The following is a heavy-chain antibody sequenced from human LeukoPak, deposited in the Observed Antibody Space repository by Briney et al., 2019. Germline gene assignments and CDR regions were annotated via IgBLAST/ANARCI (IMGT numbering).Heavy chain of an antibody. Sequence: SQTLSLTCVISGDSVSSNSAAWNWIRQSPSRGLEWLGRTFCRSKWYNDYAVSVKSRITINPDTSKNQFSLQLNSVTPEDTAVYYCVRDDGIGLDAFDIWGQGTMVTVSS. CDR3: VRDDGIGLDAFDI. CDR1: GDSVSSNSAA. V-gene: IGHV6-1*01. D-gene: IGHD1-14*01. CDR2: TFCRSKWYN. J-gene: IGHJ3*02.